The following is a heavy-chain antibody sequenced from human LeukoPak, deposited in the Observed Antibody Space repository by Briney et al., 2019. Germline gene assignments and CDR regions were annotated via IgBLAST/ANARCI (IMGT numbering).Heavy chain of an antibody. CDR3: AKESLYRSSPFDY. Sequence: GGSLRLSCAASGFIFSNYGMRWVRQAPGKGLEWVSGISGSRAYTDHADSVKGRFTISRDNYKNTLYLEMNSLRVEDTAVYYCAKESLYRSSPFDYWGQGTLVTVSS. D-gene: IGHD6-13*01. CDR1: GFIFSNYG. J-gene: IGHJ4*02. V-gene: IGHV3-23*01. CDR2: ISGSRAYT.